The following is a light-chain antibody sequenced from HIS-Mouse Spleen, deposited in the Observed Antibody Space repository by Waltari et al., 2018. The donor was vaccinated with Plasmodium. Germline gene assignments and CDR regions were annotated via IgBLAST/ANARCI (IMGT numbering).Light chain of an antibody. J-gene: IGLJ3*02. CDR3: YSTDSSGNHRV. Sequence: SYELTQPPSVSVSPGQTARITCSGDALPKKYAYWYQQKSGQAPVLVIYEDSKRPSGSPEGFAGSSSGTIATLTSSGAQVEDEADYYCYSTDSSGNHRVFGGGTKLTVL. CDR1: ALPKKY. V-gene: IGLV3-10*01. CDR2: EDS.